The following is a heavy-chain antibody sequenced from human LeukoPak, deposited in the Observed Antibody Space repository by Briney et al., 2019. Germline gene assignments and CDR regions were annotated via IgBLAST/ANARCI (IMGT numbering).Heavy chain of an antibody. D-gene: IGHD1-1*01. CDR3: ARGPLGKLEPPGAYDY. V-gene: IGHV4-34*01. CDR2: INQSGST. CDR1: GGSLSGFY. Sequence: SETLSLTCAVYGGSLSGFYWSWIRQSPGKGLEWIGEINQSGSTNYNPSLKSRVTISVDTPKNQFSLKLSSVTAADTAVYYCARGPLGKLEPPGAYDYWGQGTLVTVSS. J-gene: IGHJ4*02.